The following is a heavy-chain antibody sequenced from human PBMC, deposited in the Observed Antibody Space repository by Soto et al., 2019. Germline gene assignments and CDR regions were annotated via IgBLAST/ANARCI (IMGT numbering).Heavy chain of an antibody. D-gene: IGHD2-2*01. CDR2: ISSSSYI. J-gene: IGHJ2*01. CDR1: GFTFSSYS. CDR3: ARAHIVVVPAAPREYFDL. Sequence: GGSLRLSCAASGFTFSSYSMNWVRQAPGKGLEWVSSISSSSYIYYADSVKGRFTISRDNAKNSLYLQMNSLRAEDTAVYYCARAHIVVVPAAPREYFDLWGRGTLVTVSS. V-gene: IGHV3-21*01.